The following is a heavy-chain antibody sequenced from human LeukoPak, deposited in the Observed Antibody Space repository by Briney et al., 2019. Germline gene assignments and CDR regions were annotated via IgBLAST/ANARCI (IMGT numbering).Heavy chain of an antibody. CDR1: GFSFSNYV. CDR3: ARDRGGGFAFDI. V-gene: IGHV3-64*01. Sequence: GGSLRLSCAASGFSFSNYVMHWVRQAPGREVEYVSAIMPNGETRGYANSMKGRFTISRDNAKNTLYLQMGSLRAEDMAIYYCARDRGGGFAFDIWVQGTLVTVSS. D-gene: IGHD2-15*01. CDR2: IMPNGETR. J-gene: IGHJ3*02.